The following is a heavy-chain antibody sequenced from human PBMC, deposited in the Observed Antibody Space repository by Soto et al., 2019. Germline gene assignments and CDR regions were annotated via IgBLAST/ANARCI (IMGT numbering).Heavy chain of an antibody. D-gene: IGHD3-16*02. Sequence: QVQLQESGPGLVKPSETLSLTCTVSGGSINDYYWSWIRQPPGKGLEWIGQIVYTGRTNYNLSRKSRVTISVDRSKNQFSLRLRSVTAADTAVYYWAMAKTTLYGWFDPWGQGTLVTVSS. V-gene: IGHV4-59*08. CDR3: AMAKTTLYGWFDP. CDR2: IVYTGRT. CDR1: GGSINDYY. J-gene: IGHJ5*02.